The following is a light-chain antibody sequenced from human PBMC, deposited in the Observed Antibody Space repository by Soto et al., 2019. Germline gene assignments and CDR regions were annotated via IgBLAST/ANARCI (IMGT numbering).Light chain of an antibody. CDR1: QSVSSN. Sequence: EIVMTQSPATLSVSPGERXTLSCXASQSVSSNLAWYQQKPGQAPRLLIYGASTRATGIPARFSGSGSGTEFTLTISSLQSEDFXIYFXQXYXXWPPDRTFGQGTKVEIK. CDR3: QXYXXWPPDRT. J-gene: IGKJ1*01. V-gene: IGKV3-15*01. CDR2: GAS.